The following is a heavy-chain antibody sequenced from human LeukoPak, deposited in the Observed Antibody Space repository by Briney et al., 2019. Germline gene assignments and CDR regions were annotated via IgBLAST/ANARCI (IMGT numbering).Heavy chain of an antibody. CDR3: ARSRHDYGGINDAFDI. D-gene: IGHD4-23*01. CDR2: IYYSGST. J-gene: IGHJ3*02. CDR1: GGSISSYY. Sequence: SETLSLTCTVSGGSISSYYWSWIRQPPGKGLEWIGYIYYSGSTNYNPSLKSRVTISVDTSKNQFSLKLSSVTAADTAVYYCARSRHDYGGINDAFDIWGQGTMVTVSP. V-gene: IGHV4-59*01.